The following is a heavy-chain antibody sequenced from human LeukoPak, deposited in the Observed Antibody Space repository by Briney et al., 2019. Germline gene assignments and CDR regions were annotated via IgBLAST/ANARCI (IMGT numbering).Heavy chain of an antibody. V-gene: IGHV3-66*01. D-gene: IGHD4-17*01. CDR2: IYSSGST. J-gene: IGHJ4*02. CDR1: GFTVSSNY. Sequence: GGSLRLSCVGSGFTVSSNYMSWLRQAPGKGLEGVSVIYSSGSTFHPDSVKGRFSISRDTSKNTLYLQMKSLRAEDTAVYYCARSYGDPLFDYWGQGTLVTVSA. CDR3: ARSYGDPLFDY.